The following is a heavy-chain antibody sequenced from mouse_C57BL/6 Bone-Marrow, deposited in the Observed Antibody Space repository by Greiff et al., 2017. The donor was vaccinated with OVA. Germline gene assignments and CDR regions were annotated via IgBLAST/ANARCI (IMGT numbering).Heavy chain of an antibody. J-gene: IGHJ2*01. D-gene: IGHD2-12*01. CDR2: LDPETGGT. V-gene: IGHV1-15*01. CDR3: TSRLLYRYYFDY. Sequence: VQLQQSGAELVRPGASVTLSCKASGYTFTDYEMHWVKQTPVPGLAWIGALDPETGGTAYNQKFKGKAILTADNASSKADMELRSLTSEDSAVYYRTSRLLYRYYFDYWGQGTTLTVSS. CDR1: GYTFTDYE.